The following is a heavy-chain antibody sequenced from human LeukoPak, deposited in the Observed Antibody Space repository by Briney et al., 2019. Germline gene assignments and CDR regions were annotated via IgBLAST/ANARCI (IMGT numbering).Heavy chain of an antibody. V-gene: IGHV3-30*18. CDR2: ISPEGTNQ. Sequence: PGGSLRLSCAASGFTFSSYGMHWVRQAPGEGLEWVAVISPEGTNQYYSDSVKGRFTISRDNSKNTVFLQMNSLRPEDTAVYYCAKEVAYFGGFDYWGQGTPLTVSS. D-gene: IGHD4-23*01. CDR3: AKEVAYFGGFDY. J-gene: IGHJ4*02. CDR1: GFTFSSYG.